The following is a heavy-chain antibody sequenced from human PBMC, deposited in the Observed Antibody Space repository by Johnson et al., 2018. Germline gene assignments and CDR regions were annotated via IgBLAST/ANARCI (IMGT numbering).Heavy chain of an antibody. J-gene: IGHJ6*03. CDR2: ISYDGDYT. Sequence: VQLVETGGGVVQPGRSLRLSCAASGFTFSLYGFHWVRQAPGKGLEWVALISYDGDYTKYGDSVKGRFTISRDNSQNTLYLQMNGLRPEDTAVYFCAKERDIADGRYYYYMDVWGKGTTVTVSS. CDR1: GFTFSLYG. CDR3: AKERDIADGRYYYYMDV. V-gene: IGHV3-30*18. D-gene: IGHD2-15*01.